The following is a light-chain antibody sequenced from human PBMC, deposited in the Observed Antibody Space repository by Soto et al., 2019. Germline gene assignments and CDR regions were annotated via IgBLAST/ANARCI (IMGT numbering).Light chain of an antibody. V-gene: IGKV1-5*01. CDR2: DVS. Sequence: DIQMTQSPSTLSASLGAIVTITCRASQSFSNWLAWYQQKPGKAPRLLIYDVSSLESGVPSSFSGSASGTEFILTISSLQPDDFATDYCQQFDRYSWTLGQGTTVEMK. CDR1: QSFSNW. J-gene: IGKJ1*01. CDR3: QQFDRYSWT.